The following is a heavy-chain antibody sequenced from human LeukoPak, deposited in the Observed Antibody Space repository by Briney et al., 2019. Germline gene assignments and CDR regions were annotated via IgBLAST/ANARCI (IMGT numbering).Heavy chain of an antibody. V-gene: IGHV4-4*09. CDR2: FYTSGSA. CDR3: ARGLRDEDRHYNYYYMDV. CDR1: GASISGYY. Sequence: SETLSLTCTASGASISGYYWSWIRQPPGKELEWIGYFYTSGSAHYNPSLRSQVTMSVDTSKNQFSLKLSSVTAADTAVYYCARGLRDEDRHYNYYYMDVWGKGTTVTVSS. D-gene: IGHD2-21*01. J-gene: IGHJ6*03.